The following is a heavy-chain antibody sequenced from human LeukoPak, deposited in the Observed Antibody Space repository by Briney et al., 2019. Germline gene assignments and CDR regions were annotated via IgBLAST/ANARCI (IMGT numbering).Heavy chain of an antibody. CDR2: IYYSGST. J-gene: IGHJ3*02. D-gene: IGHD5-24*01. Sequence: SETLSLTCTVSGGSISSGGYYWSWLRQHPGKGLEWIGYIYYSGSTYYNPSLKSRVTISVDTSKNQFSLKLSSVTAADTAVYYCARDKAHRRDGYNRSRTHAFDIWGQGTMVTVSS. CDR3: ARDKAHRRDGYNRSRTHAFDI. V-gene: IGHV4-31*03. CDR1: GGSISSGGYY.